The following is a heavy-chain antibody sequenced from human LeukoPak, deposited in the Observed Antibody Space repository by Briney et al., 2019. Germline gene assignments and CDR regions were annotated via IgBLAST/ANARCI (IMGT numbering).Heavy chain of an antibody. Sequence: ASVKVSCKASGYTFTGYYMHWVRQAPGQGLEWMGWINPNSGGTNYAQKFQGRVTMTRDTSISTAYMELSRLRSDDTAVYYCARTAKPTLFTVTPYYFDYWGQGTLVTVSS. CDR3: ARTAKPTLFTVTPYYFDY. V-gene: IGHV1-2*02. D-gene: IGHD4-11*01. CDR1: GYTFTGYY. J-gene: IGHJ4*02. CDR2: INPNSGGT.